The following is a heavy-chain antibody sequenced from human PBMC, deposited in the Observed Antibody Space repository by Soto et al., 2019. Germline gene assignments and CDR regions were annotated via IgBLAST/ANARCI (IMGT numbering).Heavy chain of an antibody. CDR2: FHYSGRT. CDR3: ACIFSGGYGYGFYYYGMDV. Sequence: SETLSLTCTVSGGSISSSSYYWGWIRQPPGKGLEWIGTFHYSGRTYYSPSLESRVTISVDTSKNQFSLKLSSVTAADTAVYYCACIFSGGYGYGFYYYGMDVWGQGTTVTVSS. V-gene: IGHV4-39*01. J-gene: IGHJ6*02. D-gene: IGHD5-18*01. CDR1: GGSISSSSYY.